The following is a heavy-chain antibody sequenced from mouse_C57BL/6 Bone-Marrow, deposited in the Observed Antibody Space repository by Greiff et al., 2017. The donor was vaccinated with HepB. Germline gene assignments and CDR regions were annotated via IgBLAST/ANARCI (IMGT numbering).Heavy chain of an antibody. CDR1: GFTFSNYW. Sequence: EVKLQESGGGLVQPGGSMKLSCVASGFTFSNYWMNWVRQSPEKGLEWVAQIRLKSDNYATHYAESVKGRFTISRDDSKSSVYLQMNNLRAEDTGMYYCIYDYDKDYAMDYWGQGTSVTVSS. D-gene: IGHD2-4*01. J-gene: IGHJ4*01. V-gene: IGHV6-3*01. CDR2: IRLKSDNYAT. CDR3: IYDYDKDYAMDY.